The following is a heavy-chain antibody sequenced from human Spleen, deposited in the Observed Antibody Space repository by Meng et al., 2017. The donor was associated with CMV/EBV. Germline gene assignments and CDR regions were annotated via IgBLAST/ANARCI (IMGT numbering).Heavy chain of an antibody. CDR2: IYSGGST. Sequence: SSNYMSWVRQAPGKGLEWVSVIYSGGSTYYADSVKGRFTISRDNSKNTLYLQMNSLRAEDTAVYYCARNSRLAVVVPAAPGYWYFDLWGRGTLVTVSS. D-gene: IGHD2-2*01. CDR1: SSNY. J-gene: IGHJ2*01. V-gene: IGHV3-53*01. CDR3: ARNSRLAVVVPAAPGYWYFDL.